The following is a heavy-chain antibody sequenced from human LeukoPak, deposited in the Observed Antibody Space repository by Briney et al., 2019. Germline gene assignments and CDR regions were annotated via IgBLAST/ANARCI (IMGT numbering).Heavy chain of an antibody. V-gene: IGHV4-39*01. J-gene: IGHJ4*02. Sequence: SETLSLTCTVSGGSISSSSYYWGWIRQPPGKGLEWIGSIYYSGSTYYNPSLKSRVTITVDTSKNQFSLKLYSVTAADTAVYYCARHTSYGGNSAFGDWGQGTLVTVSS. CDR1: GGSISSSSYY. D-gene: IGHD4-23*01. CDR2: IYYSGST. CDR3: ARHTSYGGNSAFGD.